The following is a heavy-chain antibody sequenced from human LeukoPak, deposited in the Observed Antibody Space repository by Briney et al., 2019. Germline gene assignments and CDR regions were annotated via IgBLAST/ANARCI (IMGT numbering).Heavy chain of an antibody. CDR1: GFTFDYYA. D-gene: IGHD2-2*02. Sequence: GGSLRLSCAACGFTFDYYAMHWVRQAPGKGLEWVSGISWNSGIIAYADSVKGRFTISRDNAKNSLYLQMNSRRAEDTAFYYCAKDGYCTSPRCYKGFDPWGQGTLVTVSS. J-gene: IGHJ5*02. CDR3: AKDGYCTSPRCYKGFDP. V-gene: IGHV3-9*01. CDR2: ISWNSGII.